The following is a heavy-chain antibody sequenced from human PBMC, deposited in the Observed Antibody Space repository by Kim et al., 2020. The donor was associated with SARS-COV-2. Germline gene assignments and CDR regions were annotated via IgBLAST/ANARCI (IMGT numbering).Heavy chain of an antibody. CDR2: ISSSGSTI. J-gene: IGHJ4*02. D-gene: IGHD3-3*01. Sequence: GGSLRLSCAASGFTFSSYEMNWVRQAPGKGLEWVSYISSSGSTIYYADSVKGRFTISRDNAKNSLYLQMNSLRAEDTAVYYCARVGGGFWSGYYGYWGQGTLVTVSS. CDR3: ARVGGGFWSGYYGY. V-gene: IGHV3-48*03. CDR1: GFTFSSYE.